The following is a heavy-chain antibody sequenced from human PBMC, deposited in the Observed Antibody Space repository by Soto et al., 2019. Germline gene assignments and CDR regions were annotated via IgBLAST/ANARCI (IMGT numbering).Heavy chain of an antibody. CDR3: ARDRDTAMVTVWFDP. D-gene: IGHD5-18*01. CDR2: IIPIFGTA. V-gene: IGHV1-69*01. J-gene: IGHJ5*02. CDR1: GGTFSSYA. Sequence: QVQLVQSGAEVKKPGSSVKVSCKASGGTFSSYAISWVRQAPGQGLEWMGGIIPIFGTANYAQKFQGRVTITADESTSTAYMELSSLRSDDTAVYYCARDRDTAMVTVWFDPWGQGTLVTVSS.